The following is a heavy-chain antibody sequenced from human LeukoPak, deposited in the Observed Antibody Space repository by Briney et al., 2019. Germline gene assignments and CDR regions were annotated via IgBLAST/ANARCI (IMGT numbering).Heavy chain of an antibody. CDR2: INPGNGET. J-gene: IGHJ6*02. CDR3: SRDRWHCVVNCDSVYYYSLDV. V-gene: IGHV1-3*01. D-gene: IGHD4/OR15-4a*01. Sequence: ASVKVSCKGSGNIFTNYAVQWVRQAPGQSLEWLGWINPGNGETRYSRKFQGRVTMSIDTSATTAYMELDSLTAEDTAIYYCSRDRWHCVVNCDSVYYYSLDVWGQGTTVTVSS. CDR1: GNIFTNYA.